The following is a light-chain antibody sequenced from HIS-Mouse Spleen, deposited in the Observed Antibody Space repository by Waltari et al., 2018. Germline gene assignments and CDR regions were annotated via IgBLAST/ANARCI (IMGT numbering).Light chain of an antibody. J-gene: IGKJ2*01. CDR3: QQYYSTPYT. Sequence: DIVMTQSPDSLAVSLGERATINCMSSQSVLYRSNNMNYLAWYQQKQGQPPKLLIYWASTRESGVPDRFSGSGSGTDFTLTISSLQAEDVAVYYCQQYYSTPYTFGQGTKLEIK. CDR1: QSVLYRSNNMNY. V-gene: IGKV4-1*01. CDR2: WAS.